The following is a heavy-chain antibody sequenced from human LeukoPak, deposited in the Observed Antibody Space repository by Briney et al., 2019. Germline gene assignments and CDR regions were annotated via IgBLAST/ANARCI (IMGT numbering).Heavy chain of an antibody. CDR1: GYNFTTYW. D-gene: IGHD3-16*01. J-gene: IGHJ4*02. Sequence: LGESLKISCKGSGYNFTTYWIAWVRQVPGKGLEWMGIIYPGDSDTRYSPSFQGQVTISADKSISTAYLQWSSLKASDTAMYYCARQGGEGWPLIDYWGQGTLVTVSS. V-gene: IGHV5-51*01. CDR3: ARQGGEGWPLIDY. CDR2: IYPGDSDT.